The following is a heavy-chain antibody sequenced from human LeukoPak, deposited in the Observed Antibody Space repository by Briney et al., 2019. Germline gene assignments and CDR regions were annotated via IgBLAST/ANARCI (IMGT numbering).Heavy chain of an antibody. CDR1: XXXXSXYA. Sequence: PGGSLRXXCAXXXXXXSXYAMSWVRQAPGKGLEGVSAISGSGGSTYYADSVKGRFTISRDNSKNTLYLQMNSLRAEDTAVYYCAKTLLGAPNDAFDIWGQGTMVTVSS. J-gene: IGHJ3*02. D-gene: IGHD1-26*01. V-gene: IGHV3-23*01. CDR3: AKTLLGAPNDAFDI. CDR2: ISGSGGST.